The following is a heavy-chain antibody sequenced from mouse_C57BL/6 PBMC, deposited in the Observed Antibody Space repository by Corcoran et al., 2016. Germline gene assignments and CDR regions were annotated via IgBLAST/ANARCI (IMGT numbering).Heavy chain of an antibody. CDR2: INPYNGGT. CDR1: GYTFTDYY. CDR3: ARSSSGYFDY. Sequence: EVQLQQSGPVLVKPGASVKMSCKASGYTFTDYYMNWVKQSHGKSLEWIGVINPYNGGTSYNQTFTGKATLTVDKSSSTAYMELNSLTSEDYAVYYCARSSSGYFDYWGQGTTLTVSS. D-gene: IGHD3-2*02. J-gene: IGHJ2*01. V-gene: IGHV1-19*01.